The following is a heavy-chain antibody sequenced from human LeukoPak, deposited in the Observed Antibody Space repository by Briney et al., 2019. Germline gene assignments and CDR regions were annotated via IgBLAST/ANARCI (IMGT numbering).Heavy chain of an antibody. V-gene: IGHV4-39*07. J-gene: IGHJ4*02. CDR3: ARGIAVAGRSRFYYFDY. D-gene: IGHD6-19*01. CDR1: GGSIRSSDYY. Sequence: SETLSLTCSVSGGSIRSSDYYWGWIRQPPGKGLEWIGSIYYSGSTYYNPSLKSRVTISVDTSKNQFSLKLSSVTAADTAVYYCARGIAVAGRSRFYYFDYWGQGTLVTVSS. CDR2: IYYSGST.